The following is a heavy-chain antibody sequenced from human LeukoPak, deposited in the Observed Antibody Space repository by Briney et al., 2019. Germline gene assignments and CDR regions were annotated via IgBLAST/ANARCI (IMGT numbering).Heavy chain of an antibody. CDR3: ARSSSSWYFWFDP. CDR2: INHSGST. D-gene: IGHD6-13*01. Sequence: SETLSLTCAVYGGSFSGYYWSWIRQPPGKGLEWIGEINHSGSTNYNPSLKSRVTISVDTSKNQFSLKLSSVTAADAAVYYCARSSSSWYFWFDPWGQGTLATVSS. J-gene: IGHJ5*02. CDR1: GGSFSGYY. V-gene: IGHV4-34*01.